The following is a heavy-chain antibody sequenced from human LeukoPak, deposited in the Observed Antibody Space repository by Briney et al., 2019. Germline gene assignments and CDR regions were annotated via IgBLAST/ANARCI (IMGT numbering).Heavy chain of an antibody. V-gene: IGHV4-59*01. CDR2: IYYSGST. J-gene: IGHJ3*02. D-gene: IGHD2-2*01. Sequence: SETLSLTCTVSGDSISSYYWSWIRQPPGKGLEWIGYIYYSGSTNYNPSLKSRVTISVDTSKNQFSLKLSSVTAADTAVYYCAREISTNDAFDIWGQGTMVTVSS. CDR1: GDSISSYY. CDR3: AREISTNDAFDI.